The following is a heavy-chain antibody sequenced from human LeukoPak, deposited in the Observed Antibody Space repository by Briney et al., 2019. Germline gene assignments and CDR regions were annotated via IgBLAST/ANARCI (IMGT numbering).Heavy chain of an antibody. CDR3: VKHSGSVYGNSDS. Sequence: GGSLRLSYVASGFTFSSYAVSWFRQAPGKGLEWVSTVGRSGVDTYYADSVRGRFTISKDSSKNTLQMNSLSAEDTAIYYCVKHSGSVYGNSDSWGRGIRVTVSS. CDR1: GFTFSSYA. D-gene: IGHD1-1*01. CDR2: VGRSGVDT. V-gene: IGHV3-23*01. J-gene: IGHJ4*02.